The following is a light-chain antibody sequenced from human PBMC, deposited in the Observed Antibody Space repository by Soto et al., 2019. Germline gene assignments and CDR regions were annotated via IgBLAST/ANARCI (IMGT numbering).Light chain of an antibody. Sequence: DLQMTQSPSSLSASVGDRVTITCRASQGIRSDLGWYQQKPGKAPKRLIYAASGLQSGVPSRFSGSGSGTESTPTISSLQAEDVAAYYCQNYNTCPPTFGQGTKVEIK. V-gene: IGKV1-17*01. CDR2: AAS. J-gene: IGKJ1*01. CDR3: QNYNTCPPT. CDR1: QGIRSD.